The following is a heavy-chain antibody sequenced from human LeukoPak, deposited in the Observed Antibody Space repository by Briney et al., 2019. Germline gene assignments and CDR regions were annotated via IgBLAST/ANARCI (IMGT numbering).Heavy chain of an antibody. CDR1: GGTFSSYA. CDR3: ARDRSRYYYYYMDV. CDR2: IIPIFGTA. Sequence: SVKVSCKASGGTFSSYAISWVRQAPGQGLEGMGGIIPIFGTANYAQKFQGRVTITTDESTSTAYMELSSLRSEDTAVYYCARDRSRYYYYYMDVWGKGTTVTVSS. J-gene: IGHJ6*03. D-gene: IGHD1-26*01. V-gene: IGHV1-69*05.